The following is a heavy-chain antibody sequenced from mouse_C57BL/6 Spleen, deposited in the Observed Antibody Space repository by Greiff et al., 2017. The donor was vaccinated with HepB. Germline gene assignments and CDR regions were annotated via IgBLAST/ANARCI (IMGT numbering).Heavy chain of an antibody. V-gene: IGHV1-81*01. CDR1: GYTFTSYG. CDR2: IDPRSGNT. CDR3: ARSGSTVGGY. J-gene: IGHJ2*01. Sequence: VHLVEPGAELVRPGASVKLSCKASGYTFTSYGIRWVKQRPGQGLEWIGEIDPRSGNTYYNEKFKGKATLTADKSSSTAYMELRSLTSEDSAVYFCARSGSTVGGYWGQGTTLTVSS. D-gene: IGHD2-1*01.